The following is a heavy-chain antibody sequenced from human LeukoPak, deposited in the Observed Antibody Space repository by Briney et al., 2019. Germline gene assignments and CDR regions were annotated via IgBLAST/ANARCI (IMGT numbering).Heavy chain of an antibody. J-gene: IGHJ4*02. CDR3: ARGAKEGFWSGYFSTSFDY. V-gene: IGHV4-30-2*01. Sequence: SQTLSLTCAVSGGSISSGGYSWSWIRPPPGKGLEWIGYIYHSGSTYYNPSLKSRVTISVDTSKNQFSLKLSSVTAADTAVYYWARGAKEGFWSGYFSTSFDYWGQGTLVTVSS. CDR2: IYHSGST. CDR1: GGSISSGGYS. D-gene: IGHD3-3*01.